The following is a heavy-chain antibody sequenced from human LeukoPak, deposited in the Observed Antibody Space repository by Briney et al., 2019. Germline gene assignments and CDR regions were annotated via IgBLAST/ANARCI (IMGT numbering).Heavy chain of an antibody. V-gene: IGHV5-51*01. Sequence: GESLKISCKGSGYSFNSYWIGWVRQMPGKGLEWMGIIYPSDSDTRYSPSCQGQVTISADKSISTAYLQWSSLKASVTAMYYCARRERYSSSWYFDCWGQGTLVTVSS. D-gene: IGHD6-13*01. J-gene: IGHJ4*02. CDR2: IYPSDSDT. CDR1: GYSFNSYW. CDR3: ARRERYSSSWYFDC.